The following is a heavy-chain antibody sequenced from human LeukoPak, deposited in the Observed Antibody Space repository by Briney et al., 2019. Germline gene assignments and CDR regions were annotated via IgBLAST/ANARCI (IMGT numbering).Heavy chain of an antibody. V-gene: IGHV3-48*03. Sequence: GGSLRLSCAASGFTFSSYEINWVRQAPGKGLEWVAYISDSGATIYYADSVRGRFTISRDNAKNSLYLQMSSLRAEDTAVYYCARDRYGAVAGFDSWGQGTLVTVSS. CDR2: ISDSGATI. D-gene: IGHD6-19*01. J-gene: IGHJ4*02. CDR1: GFTFSSYE. CDR3: ARDRYGAVAGFDS.